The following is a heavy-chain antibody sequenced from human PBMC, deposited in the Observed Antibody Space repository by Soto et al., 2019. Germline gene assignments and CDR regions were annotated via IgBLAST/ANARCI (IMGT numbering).Heavy chain of an antibody. CDR1: GFTFSSYA. Sequence: QVQLVESGGGVVQPGRSLRLSCAASGFTFSSYAMHWVRQAPGKGLEWVAVISYDGSNKYYADSVMGRFTISRDNSKNTLYLQMNSLRPEDTAVYFCASGGYSSGWTRFDYWGQGTLVTVSS. CDR2: ISYDGSNK. CDR3: ASGGYSSGWTRFDY. J-gene: IGHJ4*02. V-gene: IGHV3-30-3*01. D-gene: IGHD6-19*01.